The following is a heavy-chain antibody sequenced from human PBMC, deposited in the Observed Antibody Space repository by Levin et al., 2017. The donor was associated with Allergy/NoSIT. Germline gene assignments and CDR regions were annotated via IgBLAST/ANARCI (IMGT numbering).Heavy chain of an antibody. CDR3: PQGLNWGSPNTLDY. CDR2: INWNRDKI. D-gene: IGHD7-27*01. Sequence: GGSLRLSCAASGFTFGDYAMHWVRQAPGKGLEWVSGINWNRDKIGYADSVRARFTISRDNAKNSLYLQMNRPGPEDTALYYCPQGLNWGSPNTLDYLGQGTLVTASS. CDR1: GFTFGDYA. V-gene: IGHV3-9*01. J-gene: IGHJ4*02.